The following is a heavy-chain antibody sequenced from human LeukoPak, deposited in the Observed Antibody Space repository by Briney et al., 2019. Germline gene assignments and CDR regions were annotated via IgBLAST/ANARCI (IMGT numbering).Heavy chain of an antibody. V-gene: IGHV3-30*04. CDR2: ISFHGTDT. CDR1: GFTFISYA. Sequence: YPGTSLRLSCAASGFTFISYAIHWVRQAPGKGLEWVAVISFHGTDTFYADSVKGRFTISRDNSKNTLYLQMNSLRAEDTAVYYCAKARKPHRPIVGATLAGYWGQGTLVTVSS. J-gene: IGHJ4*02. D-gene: IGHD1-26*01. CDR3: AKARKPHRPIVGATLAGY.